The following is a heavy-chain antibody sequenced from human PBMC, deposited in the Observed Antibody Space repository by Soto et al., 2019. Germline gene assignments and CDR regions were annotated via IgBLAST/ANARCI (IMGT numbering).Heavy chain of an antibody. CDR1: GFTFSTYA. Sequence: PGGSLRLSCSTSGFTFSTYAMNWVRQAPGKGLEWVSALSGSGGTTYCADSVRGRFTISRDNHKNTLFLQMSSLRAEDTALYYCAKQRAGYGSGSDTFYFDXWGQGTLVTVSX. CDR3: AKQRAGYGSGSDTFYFDX. D-gene: IGHD3-10*01. V-gene: IGHV3-23*01. CDR2: LSGSGGTT. J-gene: IGHJ4*02.